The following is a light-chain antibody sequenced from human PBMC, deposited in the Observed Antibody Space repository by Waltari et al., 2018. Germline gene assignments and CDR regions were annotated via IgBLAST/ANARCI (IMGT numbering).Light chain of an antibody. V-gene: IGKV1-39*01. CDR1: QSISIY. CDR2: AAS. J-gene: IGKJ3*01. Sequence: DIQMTQSPSSLSASVGDRVTITCRASQSISIYLNWYQQKPGKAPKLLISAASSLQSGVPSSFSGSGSGTDFTLTISSLQPEDFATYYCQQTYSTPFTFGPGTKVDIK. CDR3: QQTYSTPFT.